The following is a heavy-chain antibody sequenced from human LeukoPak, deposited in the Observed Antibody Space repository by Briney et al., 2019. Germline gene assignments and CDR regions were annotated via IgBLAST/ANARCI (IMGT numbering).Heavy chain of an antibody. D-gene: IGHD6-13*01. CDR3: ARLGSSYRLIDY. V-gene: IGHV4-39*01. CDR2: IYYSGST. CDR1: GGSISSSSYY. J-gene: IGHJ4*02. Sequence: PSETLSLTCTVSGGSISSSSYYWGWIRQPPGKGLEWIGSIYYSGSTYYTPYLKSRVTISVDTSKNQFSLKLSSVTAADTAVYYCARLGSSYRLIDYWGQGTLVTVSS.